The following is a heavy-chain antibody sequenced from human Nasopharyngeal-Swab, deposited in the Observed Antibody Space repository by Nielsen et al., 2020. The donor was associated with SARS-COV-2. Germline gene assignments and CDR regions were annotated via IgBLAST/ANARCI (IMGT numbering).Heavy chain of an antibody. CDR1: GFTFSSYG. D-gene: IGHD3-22*01. J-gene: IGHJ4*02. Sequence: GESLKISCAASGFTFSSYGMHWVRQAPGKGLEWVAVIAYDGSNKYYADSVKGRFTISRDNSKNTLYLQMNSLRDEDTAVYYCAKSDSSSYVFDDWGQGTLVTVSS. CDR2: IAYDGSNK. CDR3: AKSDSSSYVFDD. V-gene: IGHV3-30*18.